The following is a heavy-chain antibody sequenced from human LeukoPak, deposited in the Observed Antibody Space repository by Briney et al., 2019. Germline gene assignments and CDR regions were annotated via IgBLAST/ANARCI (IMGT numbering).Heavy chain of an antibody. CDR2: IYYNGST. J-gene: IGHJ4*02. CDR1: GGSISSSSYY. D-gene: IGHD3-10*01. V-gene: IGHV4-39*07. CDR3: ARSRSGVTRYYYFEY. Sequence: SETLSLTCTVSGGSISSSSYYWGWIRQPPGKGLEWIGSIYYNGSTYYNPSLKSRVTMSVDTSKNQFSLKMSSVTAADAAVYYCARSRSGVTRYYYFEYWGQGTLVTVSS.